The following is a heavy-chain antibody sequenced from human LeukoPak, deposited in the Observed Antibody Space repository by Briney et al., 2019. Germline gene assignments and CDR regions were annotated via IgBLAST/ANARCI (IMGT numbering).Heavy chain of an antibody. Sequence: PSETLSLTCAVYGGSFSGYYWSWIRQPPGKGLEWIGEINHSGSTNYNPSLKSRVTISVDTSKNQFSLKLSSVTAAGTAVYYCARGGGYSYGQMRGYFDYWGQGTLVTVSS. CDR2: INHSGST. D-gene: IGHD5-18*01. J-gene: IGHJ4*02. V-gene: IGHV4-34*01. CDR1: GGSFSGYY. CDR3: ARGGGYSYGQMRGYFDY.